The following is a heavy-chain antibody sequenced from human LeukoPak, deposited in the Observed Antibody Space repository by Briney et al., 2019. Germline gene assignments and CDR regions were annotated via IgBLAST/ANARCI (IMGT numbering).Heavy chain of an antibody. CDR1: GGSISNSNW. CDR2: IYHSGST. D-gene: IGHD5-18*01. CDR3: ASRGGYSYGYDY. V-gene: IGHV4-4*02. Sequence: PSETLSLTCAVSGGSISNSNWWGWFRQPPGKGLEWIGEIYHSGSTNCNPSLKSRVTISVDTSKNQFSLKLSSVTAADTAVYYCASRGGYSYGYDYWGQGTLVTVSS. J-gene: IGHJ4*02.